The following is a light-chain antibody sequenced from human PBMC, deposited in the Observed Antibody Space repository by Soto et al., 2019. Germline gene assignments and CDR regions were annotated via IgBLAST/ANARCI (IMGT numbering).Light chain of an antibody. Sequence: DIQRTQSPSSVSASVGDRVTITCRASQGIRSYLAWYQQKQGKAPKLXIYAASPLPSGVPSRFSGSGSGTDFTLTISSLQPEDSATYYCQQVQSCPLTFGGGTKVDIK. J-gene: IGKJ4*01. CDR3: QQVQSCPLT. CDR1: QGIRSY. CDR2: AAS. V-gene: IGKV1-9*01.